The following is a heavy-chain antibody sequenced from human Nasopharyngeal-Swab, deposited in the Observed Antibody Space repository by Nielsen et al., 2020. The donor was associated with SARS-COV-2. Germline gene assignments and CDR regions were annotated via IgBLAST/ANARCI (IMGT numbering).Heavy chain of an antibody. V-gene: IGHV3-21*01. Sequence: GGSLRLSCAASGFTFNNYNFNWVRQVPGEGLEWVSSISGSGSYVYYADSVKGRFTISKDSAKNSLYLQMNSLRAEDTAVYFCARIAGRGSIYYYYMDVWGTGTTVTVSS. D-gene: IGHD1-26*01. CDR3: ARIAGRGSIYYYYMDV. CDR1: GFTFNNYN. CDR2: ISGSGSYV. J-gene: IGHJ6*03.